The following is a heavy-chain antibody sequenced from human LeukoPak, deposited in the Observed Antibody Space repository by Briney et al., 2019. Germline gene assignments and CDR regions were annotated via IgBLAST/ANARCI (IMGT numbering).Heavy chain of an antibody. Sequence: SETLSLTCAVYGGSFSGYYWSWIRQPPGKGLEWIGEINHSGSTNYNPSLKSRVTISVDTSKNKFSLQLSSVTAADTAVYYCARAVVEIVVVPGAGESYYYYGMDVWGQGTTVTVSS. V-gene: IGHV4-34*01. D-gene: IGHD2-2*01. CDR3: ARAVVEIVVVPGAGESYYYYGMDV. J-gene: IGHJ6*02. CDR2: INHSGST. CDR1: GGSFSGYY.